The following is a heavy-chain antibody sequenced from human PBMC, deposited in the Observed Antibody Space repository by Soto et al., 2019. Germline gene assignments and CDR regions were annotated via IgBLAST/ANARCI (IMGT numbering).Heavy chain of an antibody. Sequence: QVQLVESGGGVVQPGRSLRLSCAASGFTFSSYGRHWVRQAPGKGLEWVAVISYDGSNKNYADTVKGRFTISRDNYKNTLYLQLTSRREDDTAVYYCTKDRRKWSVSSYFFDYWGQGTLVTVS. CDR1: GFTFSSYG. CDR2: ISYDGSNK. CDR3: TKDRRKWSVSSYFFDY. D-gene: IGHD6-6*01. J-gene: IGHJ4*02. V-gene: IGHV3-30*18.